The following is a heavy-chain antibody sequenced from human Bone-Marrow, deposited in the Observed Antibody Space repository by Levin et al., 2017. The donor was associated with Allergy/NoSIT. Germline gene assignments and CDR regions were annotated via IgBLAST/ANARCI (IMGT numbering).Heavy chain of an antibody. CDR3: AREVEQSGWYPFGY. CDR2: INSDGSST. D-gene: IGHD6-19*01. Sequence: ETLSLTCAASGFTFSSYWMHWVRQAPGKGLVWVSRINSDGSSTSYADSVKGRFTISRDNAKNTLYLQMNSLRAEDTAVYYCAREVEQSGWYPFGYWGQGTLVTVSS. CDR1: GFTFSSYW. J-gene: IGHJ4*02. V-gene: IGHV3-74*01.